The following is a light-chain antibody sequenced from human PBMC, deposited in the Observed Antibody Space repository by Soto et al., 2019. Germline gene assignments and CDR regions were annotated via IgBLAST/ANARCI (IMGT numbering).Light chain of an antibody. V-gene: IGKV3-20*01. CDR3: QQLDSYPLT. Sequence: NVLTQSPGTLSLSPGQRATLSCMASQSVSSSYLAWYQQKPGQAPRLLIYGASSRATGIPDRFSGGGSGTDFTLTISRLEPEDFATYYCQQLDSYPLTFGGGTKVDIK. CDR1: QSVSSSY. J-gene: IGKJ4*01. CDR2: GAS.